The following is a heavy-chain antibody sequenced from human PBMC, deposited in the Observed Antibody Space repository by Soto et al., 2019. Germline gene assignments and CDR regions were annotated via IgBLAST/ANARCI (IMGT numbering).Heavy chain of an antibody. V-gene: IGHV3-33*01. CDR2: IWCDGSNK. CDR3: ARDKEETYYYYYMDV. CDR1: GFTFSSYG. Sequence: QVQLVESGGGVVQPGRSLRLSCAASGFTFSSYGMHWVRQAPGKGLEWVAVIWCDGSNKYYADSVKGRFTISRDNSKNTLYLQMNSLRAEDTAVYYCARDKEETYYYYYMDVWGKGTTVTVSS. J-gene: IGHJ6*03.